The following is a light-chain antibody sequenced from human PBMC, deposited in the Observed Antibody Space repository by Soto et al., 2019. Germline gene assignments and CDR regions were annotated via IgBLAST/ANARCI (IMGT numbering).Light chain of an antibody. J-gene: IGKJ5*01. CDR3: RQHNSFPIT. CDR1: QGISSY. Sequence: DIQLTQYTFFLSASVGDRVTITCRASQGISSYLVWYQQKAGKAPKSLIYAASTLQTGVPSRFSGSGSGTEFTLTISSLQPEDSATYYCRQHNSFPITFGQGTRLEIK. CDR2: AAS. V-gene: IGKV1-9*01.